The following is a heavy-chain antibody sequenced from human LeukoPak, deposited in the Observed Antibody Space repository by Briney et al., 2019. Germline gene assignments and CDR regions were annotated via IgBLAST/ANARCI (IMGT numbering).Heavy chain of an antibody. D-gene: IGHD3-10*01. Sequence: GGSLRLSCAASGFTFSSYAMHWVRQAPGKGLEWVAVISYDGSNKYYADSVKGRFTISRDNSKNTLYLQMNSLRAEDTAVYYCAKDTARSGSYYYYYYMDVWGKGTTVTISS. V-gene: IGHV3-30*04. J-gene: IGHJ6*03. CDR3: AKDTARSGSYYYYYYMDV. CDR2: ISYDGSNK. CDR1: GFTFSSYA.